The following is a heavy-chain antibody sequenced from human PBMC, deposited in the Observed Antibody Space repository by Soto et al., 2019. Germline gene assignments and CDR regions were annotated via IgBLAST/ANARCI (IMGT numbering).Heavy chain of an antibody. J-gene: IGHJ4*02. CDR3: ATSTTGGTPGGYFDY. CDR2: IYYSGST. D-gene: IGHD3-16*01. V-gene: IGHV4-39*01. Sequence: SETLSLTCTVSGGSISSSSYYWGWIRQPPGKGLEWIGSIYYSGSTYYNPSLKSRVTISVDTSKNQFSLKLSSVTAADTAVYYCATSTTGGTPGGYFDYWGQGTLVTVSS. CDR1: GGSISSSSYY.